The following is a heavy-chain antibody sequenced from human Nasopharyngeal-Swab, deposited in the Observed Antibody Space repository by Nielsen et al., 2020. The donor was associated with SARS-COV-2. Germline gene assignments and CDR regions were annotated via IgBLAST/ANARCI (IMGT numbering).Heavy chain of an antibody. Sequence: GGSLRLSCVASGFTFDDYGLHWVRQVPGKGLEWVSLISWDGVNTYYADSVKGRFTISRDNSRNSLFLQMNSLKTEDTALYYCAKGVHYVSYFHAPPSDHWGQGTPVTVSS. D-gene: IGHD3-16*01. CDR3: AKGVHYVSYFHAPPSDH. V-gene: IGHV3-43*01. CDR2: ISWDGVNT. J-gene: IGHJ4*02. CDR1: GFTFDDYG.